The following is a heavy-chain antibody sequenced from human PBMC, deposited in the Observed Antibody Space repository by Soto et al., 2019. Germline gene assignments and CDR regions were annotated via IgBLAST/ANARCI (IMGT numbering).Heavy chain of an antibody. Sequence: PGGSLRLSXAASGFRFDDYNIHWVRQAPGKGLEWVSLITWNGGNTYYADSVKGRFTISRDGTTKSVSLQMTSLKTEDTGLYYCARETLSFGSALDVWGQGTTVTVSS. V-gene: IGHV3-43*01. D-gene: IGHD3-3*01. CDR1: GFRFDDYN. CDR3: ARETLSFGSALDV. CDR2: ITWNGGNT. J-gene: IGHJ6*02.